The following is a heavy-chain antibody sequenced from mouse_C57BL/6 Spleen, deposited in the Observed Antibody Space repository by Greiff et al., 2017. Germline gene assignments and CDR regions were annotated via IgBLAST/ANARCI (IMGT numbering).Heavy chain of an antibody. CDR3: ARDGKYRYDMDY. D-gene: IGHD5-1-1*01. V-gene: IGHV1-64*01. Sequence: VQLQQPGAELVKPGASVKLSCKASGYTFTSYWMHWVKQRPGQGLEWIGMIHPNSGSTNYNEKFKGKATLTVDKSSSTAYMQLSSLTSEDSAVYYCARDGKYRYDMDYWGQGTSVTVSS. CDR2: IHPNSGST. CDR1: GYTFTSYW. J-gene: IGHJ4*01.